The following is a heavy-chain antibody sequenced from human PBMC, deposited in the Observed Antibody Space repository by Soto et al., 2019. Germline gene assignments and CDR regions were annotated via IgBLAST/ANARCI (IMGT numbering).Heavy chain of an antibody. Sequence: QVQLQESGPGLVKPSGTLSLTCAVSGGSISSSNWWSWVRQPPGKGLEWIGEIYHSGSTNYNPSLKSRVPMSVGKSKNQFSLKLSSVTAADTAVYYCARAAMGGSSWPFDYWGQGTLVTVSS. CDR3: ARAAMGGSSWPFDY. CDR2: IYHSGST. V-gene: IGHV4-4*02. CDR1: GGSISSSNW. J-gene: IGHJ4*02. D-gene: IGHD6-13*01.